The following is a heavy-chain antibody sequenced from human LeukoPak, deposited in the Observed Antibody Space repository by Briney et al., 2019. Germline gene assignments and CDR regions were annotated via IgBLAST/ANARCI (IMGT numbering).Heavy chain of an antibody. CDR3: ARVSTIFGVAHYAEN. V-gene: IGHV5-51*01. J-gene: IGHJ4*02. Sequence: GESLKISCKGSGYSFSTYWIGWVRQMPGKGLEWMGIIYPGDSDTRYNPSFQGQVTISADKSINTAYLQWSSLKASDTAVYYCARVSTIFGVAHYAENWGQGTLVTVSS. CDR1: GYSFSTYW. D-gene: IGHD3-3*01. CDR2: IYPGDSDT.